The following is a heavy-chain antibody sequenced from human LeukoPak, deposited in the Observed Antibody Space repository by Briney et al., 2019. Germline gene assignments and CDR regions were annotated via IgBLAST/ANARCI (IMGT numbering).Heavy chain of an antibody. D-gene: IGHD2-15*01. J-gene: IGHJ4*02. CDR1: GFTFTNYA. CDR2: ITGSGGST. CDR3: ASRYCSGGSCYNRYYFDY. V-gene: IGHV3-23*01. Sequence: GGSLRLSCAASGFTFTNYAMSWVRQAPGKGLEWVSAITGSGGSTYYADSVKGRFTISRDNFKNTLYLQMNSLRAEDTAIYYCASRYCSGGSCYNRYYFDYWGQGTLVTVSS.